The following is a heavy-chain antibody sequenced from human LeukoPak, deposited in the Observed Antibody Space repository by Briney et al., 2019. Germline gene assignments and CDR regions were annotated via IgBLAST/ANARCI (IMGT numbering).Heavy chain of an antibody. CDR1: GFSFSDYA. Sequence: GGSLRLSCAASGFSFSDYAISWVGQAPGKGVEWVSGISSGDRTHYAETVKGRFAISRGMDESTLFLQMNSLRAEDTALYYCVRDLYYWAAMDVWGQGTTVTVS. CDR3: VRDLYYWAAMDV. J-gene: IGHJ6*02. D-gene: IGHD3-10*01. CDR2: ISSGDRT. V-gene: IGHV3-23*01.